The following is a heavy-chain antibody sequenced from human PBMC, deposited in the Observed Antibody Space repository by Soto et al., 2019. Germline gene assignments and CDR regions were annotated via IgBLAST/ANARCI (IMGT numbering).Heavy chain of an antibody. D-gene: IGHD6-13*01. J-gene: IGHJ4*02. Sequence: GGSLRLSCAASGFTFSGSAMHWVRQASGKGLEWVGRIRSKANSYATAYAASVKGRFTISRDDSKNTAYLQMNSLKTEDTAVYYCTISPELPLGYSSSWFDYWGQGTLVTVSS. CDR1: GFTFSGSA. CDR2: IRSKANSYAT. V-gene: IGHV3-73*01. CDR3: TISPELPLGYSSSWFDY.